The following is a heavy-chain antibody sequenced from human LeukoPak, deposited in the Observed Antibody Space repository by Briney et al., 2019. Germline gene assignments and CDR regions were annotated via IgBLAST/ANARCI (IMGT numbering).Heavy chain of an antibody. J-gene: IGHJ4*02. CDR1: EFTFSNFW. V-gene: IGHV3-7*01. CDR2: IKQDGSEK. D-gene: IGHD2-2*01. CDR3: ARIYCSSTSCYLSNSAFDY. Sequence: PGGSLRLSCSASEFTFSNFWMSWVRQAPGKGPEWVANIKQDGSEKYYVDSVKGRFTISRDNAETSLHLQMNSLRAGDTAVYYCARIYCSSTSCYLSNSAFDYWGQGTLVTVSS.